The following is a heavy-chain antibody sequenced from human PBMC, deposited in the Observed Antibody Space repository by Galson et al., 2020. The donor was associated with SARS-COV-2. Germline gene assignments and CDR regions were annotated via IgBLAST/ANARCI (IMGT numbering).Heavy chain of an antibody. CDR2: INYSGRT. Sequence: SKTLSLTCTLSGGSISSYYWSWTRQPPGKGLEWLGYINYSGRTNNNPSLKSRLTIPVDTSKNQFSLKLSSVTAADTAVYYCARAAQTYYDFWSGYYNAPHFDYWGQGTLVAVSS. V-gene: IGHV4-59*01. J-gene: IGHJ4*02. D-gene: IGHD3-3*01. CDR3: ARAAQTYYDFWSGYYNAPHFDY. CDR1: GGSISSYY.